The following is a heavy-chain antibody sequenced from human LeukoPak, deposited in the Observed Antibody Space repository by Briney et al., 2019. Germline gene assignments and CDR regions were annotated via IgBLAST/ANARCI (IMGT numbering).Heavy chain of an antibody. D-gene: IGHD2-2*01. CDR2: MNPNSGNT. Sequence: ASVKVSCKASGGTFSSHAISWVRQAPGQGLEWMGWMNPNSGNTGYAQKFQGRVTITRNTSISTAYMELSSLRSEDTAVYYCARALGYCSSTSCYWDWFDPWGQGTLVTVSS. V-gene: IGHV1-8*03. CDR1: GGTFSSHA. J-gene: IGHJ5*02. CDR3: ARALGYCSSTSCYWDWFDP.